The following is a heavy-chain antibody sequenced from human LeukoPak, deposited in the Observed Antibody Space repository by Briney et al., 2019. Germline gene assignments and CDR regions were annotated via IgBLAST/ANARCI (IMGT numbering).Heavy chain of an antibody. D-gene: IGHD3-10*01. CDR2: IDPSDSYT. V-gene: IGHV5-10-1*01. CDR1: GYSFTSYW. CDR3: ARHELWFGELRGDDAFDI. J-gene: IGHJ3*02. Sequence: GESLKISRKGSGYSFTSYWISWVRQMPGKGLEWMGRIDPSDSYTNYSPSFQGHVTISADKSISTAYLQWSSLKASDTATYYCARHELWFGELRGDDAFDIWGQGTMVTVSS.